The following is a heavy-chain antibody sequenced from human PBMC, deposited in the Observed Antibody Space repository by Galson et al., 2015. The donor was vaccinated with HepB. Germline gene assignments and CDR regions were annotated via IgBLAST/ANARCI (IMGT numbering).Heavy chain of an antibody. CDR3: AYGVDD. CDR1: GDSVSSNSAV. J-gene: IGHJ6*02. V-gene: IGHV6-1*01. CDR2: TYYRSKWYK. Sequence: CAISGDSVSSNSAVWNWFRQSPSRGLEWLGRTYYRSKWYKDYALFVKSRITINADTSRNQISLQLNSMTPEDTAVYYCAYGVDDWGQGTTVTVSS.